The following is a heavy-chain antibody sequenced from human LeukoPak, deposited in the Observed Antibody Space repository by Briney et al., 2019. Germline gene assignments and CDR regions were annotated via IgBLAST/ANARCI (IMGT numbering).Heavy chain of an antibody. J-gene: IGHJ4*02. D-gene: IGHD3-22*01. Sequence: GGSLRLSCAASGFTFSSYGMHWVRQAPGKGLEWVAVIWYDGSNKYYADSVKGRFTISRDNSKSTLYLQMNSLRAEDTAVYYCARGCYDSSAEILYYFDYWGQGTLVTVSS. CDR3: ARGCYDSSAEILYYFDY. V-gene: IGHV3-33*01. CDR1: GFTFSSYG. CDR2: IWYDGSNK.